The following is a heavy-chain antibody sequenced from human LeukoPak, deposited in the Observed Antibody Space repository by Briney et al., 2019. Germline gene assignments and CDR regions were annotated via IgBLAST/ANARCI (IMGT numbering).Heavy chain of an antibody. V-gene: IGHV3-48*02. CDR2: ITSSSSTI. D-gene: IGHD3-16*01. J-gene: IGHJ5*02. Sequence: YPGGSLRLSCAASGFTFSSYSMNWVRQAPGKGLEWVSYITSSSSTIYYADSVKGRFTISRDNAKNSLYLQMNSLRDEDTAVYYCARARSMMDWFDPWGQGTLVTVSS. CDR3: ARARSMMDWFDP. CDR1: GFTFSSYS.